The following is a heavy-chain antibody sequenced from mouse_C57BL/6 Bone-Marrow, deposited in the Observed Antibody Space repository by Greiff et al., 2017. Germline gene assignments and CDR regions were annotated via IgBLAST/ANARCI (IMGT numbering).Heavy chain of an antibody. CDR2: IDPSDSYT. Sequence: QVQLKQPGAELVKPGASVKLSCKASGYTFTSYWMQWVKQRPGQGLEWIGEIDPSDSYTNYNQKFKGKATLTVDTSSSTAYMQLSSLTSEDPAVYYCARRGSYYSNYVFAYWGQGTLVTVSA. CDR1: GYTFTSYW. CDR3: ARRGSYYSNYVFAY. V-gene: IGHV1-50*01. J-gene: IGHJ3*01. D-gene: IGHD2-5*01.